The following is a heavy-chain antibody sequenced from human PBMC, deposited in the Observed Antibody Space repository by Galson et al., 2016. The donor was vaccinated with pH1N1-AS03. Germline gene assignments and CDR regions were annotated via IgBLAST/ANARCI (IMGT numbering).Heavy chain of an antibody. Sequence: SLRLSCAASGFTFSSYAMSWVRQAPGKGLEWVSAVSGGGVSTYYADSVKGRFTISRDNSKNTLYLQMNSLRAEDTAIYYCAKDEGDGYCSGGSCYKYFDYWGQGSL. V-gene: IGHV3-23*01. CDR3: AKDEGDGYCSGGSCYKYFDY. D-gene: IGHD2-15*01. CDR1: GFTFSSYA. J-gene: IGHJ4*02. CDR2: VSGGGVST.